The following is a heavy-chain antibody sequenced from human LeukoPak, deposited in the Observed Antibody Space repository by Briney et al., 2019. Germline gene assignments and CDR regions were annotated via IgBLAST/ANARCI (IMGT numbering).Heavy chain of an antibody. V-gene: IGHV1-8*01. CDR1: GYTFTSYD. CDR2: MNPNRGNT. Sequence: ASVKVSFKASGYTFTSYDINWVRQATGQGMEWMGWMNPNRGNTGYAQKFQGRVTMTRNTSISTAYMELSSLRSEDTAVYYCARFYYDSTPSAFDIWGQGTMVTVSS. J-gene: IGHJ3*02. CDR3: ARFYYDSTPSAFDI. D-gene: IGHD3-22*01.